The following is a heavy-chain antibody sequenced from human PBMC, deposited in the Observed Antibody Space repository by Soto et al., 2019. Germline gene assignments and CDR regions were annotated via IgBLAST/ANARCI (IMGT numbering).Heavy chain of an antibody. CDR1: TSTFSHAW. Sequence: DVQLVKSGGGLVRPGGSLRLSWAASTSTFSHAWIYWVRQPPGQGLGGAGGIKTKPDGGTTAYAAPVTGRFTISRDDSKNTLYLQINSLKVEDTAVYYCATGPRPVSGRVGGTPPNLKYWGQGTLVTVSS. CDR2: IKTKPDGGTT. D-gene: IGHD1-26*01. CDR3: ATGPRPVSGRVGGTPPNLKY. J-gene: IGHJ4*02. V-gene: IGHV3-15*07.